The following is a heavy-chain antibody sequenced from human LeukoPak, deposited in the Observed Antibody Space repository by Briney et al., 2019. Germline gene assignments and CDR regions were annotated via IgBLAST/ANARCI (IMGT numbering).Heavy chain of an antibody. CDR1: GGTFSSYA. V-gene: IGHV1-69*05. CDR2: IIPIFGTT. Sequence: AVKVSCKASGGTFSSYAISWVRQAPGQGLEWMGRIIPIFGTTNYAQKFQDRITMTTDESTGTAFMELNSLRSEDTAVYFCAEGGSTSGAFDIWGQGTMVTVSS. CDR3: AEGGSTSGAFDI. D-gene: IGHD2-15*01. J-gene: IGHJ3*02.